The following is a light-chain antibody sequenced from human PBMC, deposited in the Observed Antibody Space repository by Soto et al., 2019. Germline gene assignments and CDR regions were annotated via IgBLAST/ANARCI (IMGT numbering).Light chain of an antibody. V-gene: IGKV3-15*01. CDR2: GAS. J-gene: IGKJ2*01. CDR1: QSVSSK. Sequence: EVVMTQSPATVSVSPGERATLSCRASQSVSSKLAWYQQKPGQAPRLLIYGASTRATGTPARFSGSGSGTEFTLTISRLQAEDFAVYYCQQYNSWPPYAFGQGTKLEIK. CDR3: QQYNSWPPYA.